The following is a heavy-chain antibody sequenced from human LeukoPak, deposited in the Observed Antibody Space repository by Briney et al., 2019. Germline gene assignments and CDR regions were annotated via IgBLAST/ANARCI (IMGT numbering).Heavy chain of an antibody. V-gene: IGHV3-23*01. CDR1: GFTFSSYA. CDR2: ISGSGGSR. J-gene: IGHJ4*02. D-gene: IGHD3-22*01. Sequence: GGSLRLSCAASGFTFSSYAMSWVRQAPGKGLEWVSAISGSGGSRYYADSVKGRFTISRDNAKNSLYLQMNSLRAEDTAVYYCARVIPPQYYYDSSGYYLTDAFDYWGQGTLVTVSS. CDR3: ARVIPPQYYYDSSGYYLTDAFDY.